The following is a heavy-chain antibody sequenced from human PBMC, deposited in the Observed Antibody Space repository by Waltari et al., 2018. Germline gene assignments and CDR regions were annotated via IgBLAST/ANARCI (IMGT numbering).Heavy chain of an antibody. CDR1: GFTFSSYG. Sequence: QVQLVESGGGVVQPGRSLRLSCAASGFTFSSYGLHWVRQAPGKGLEWVAVISYDGSNKYYADSVKGRFTISRDNSKNTLYLQMNSLRAEDTAVYYCASFFGSYSGGWGQGTLVTVSS. D-gene: IGHD1-26*01. CDR3: ASFFGSYSGG. J-gene: IGHJ4*02. CDR2: ISYDGSNK. V-gene: IGHV3-30*03.